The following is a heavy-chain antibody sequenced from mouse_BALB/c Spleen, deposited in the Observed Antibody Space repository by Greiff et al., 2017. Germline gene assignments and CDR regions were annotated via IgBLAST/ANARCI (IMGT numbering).Heavy chain of an antibody. D-gene: IGHD2-14*01. Sequence: QVQLKESGPGLVAPSQSLSITCTVSGFSLTSYDISWIRQPPGKGLEWLGVIWTGGGTNYNSAFMSRLSISKDNSKSQVFLKMNSLQTDDTAIYYCVRDRYDGAMDYWGQGTSVTVSS. CDR3: VRDRYDGAMDY. CDR1: GFSLTSYD. V-gene: IGHV2-9-2*01. J-gene: IGHJ4*01. CDR2: IWTGGGT.